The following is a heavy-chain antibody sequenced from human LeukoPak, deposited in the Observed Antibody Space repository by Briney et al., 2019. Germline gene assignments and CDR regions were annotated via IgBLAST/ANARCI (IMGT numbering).Heavy chain of an antibody. Sequence: GGSLRPSCAGSGFTFSNYAMTWVRQAPGKGLEWVSVIGASGGTTYYADSVKGRFTISRDNSKNTLYLQMNSLRAEDTAVYYCAKDRDFWSGYLFRVWGQGTLVTVSS. D-gene: IGHD3-3*01. J-gene: IGHJ4*02. CDR3: AKDRDFWSGYLFRV. V-gene: IGHV3-23*01. CDR1: GFTFSNYA. CDR2: IGASGGTT.